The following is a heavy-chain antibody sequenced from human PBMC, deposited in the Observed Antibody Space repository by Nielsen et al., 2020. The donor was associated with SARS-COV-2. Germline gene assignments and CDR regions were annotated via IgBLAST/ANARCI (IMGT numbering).Heavy chain of an antibody. D-gene: IGHD3-22*01. CDR3: ASKHYDSSGYYYFDY. Sequence: ASVKVSCKASGYTFTNYAMHWVRQAPGQRLEWMGWINAGNGNTKYSQKFQGRVTITRDTSASTAYMELSSLRSEDTAVYYCASKHYDSSGYYYFDYWGQGTLVTVSS. CDR2: INAGNGNT. CDR1: GYTFTNYA. V-gene: IGHV1-3*01. J-gene: IGHJ4*02.